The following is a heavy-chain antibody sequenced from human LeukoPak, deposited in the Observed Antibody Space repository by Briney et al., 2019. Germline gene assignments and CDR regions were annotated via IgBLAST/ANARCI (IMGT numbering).Heavy chain of an antibody. Sequence: GESLKISCKGSGYSFTSYWIGWVRQMPGKGLEWMGIIYPGDSDTRYSPSFQGQVTISADKSISTAYLQWSSLKASDTAMYYCARLNLRGNYYYGMDVWGQGTTVIVS. CDR2: IYPGDSDT. D-gene: IGHD4-17*01. J-gene: IGHJ6*02. CDR3: ARLNLRGNYYYGMDV. CDR1: GYSFTSYW. V-gene: IGHV5-51*01.